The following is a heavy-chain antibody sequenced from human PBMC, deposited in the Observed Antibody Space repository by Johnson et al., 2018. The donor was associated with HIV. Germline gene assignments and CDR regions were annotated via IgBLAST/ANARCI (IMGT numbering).Heavy chain of an antibody. V-gene: IGHV3-11*01. J-gene: IGHJ3*01. Sequence: QVQLVESGGGLVQPGGSLRLSRAASGFNFDDYGMSWVRQAPGKGLEWVSYISSGGSTIYYADSVKGRFTISRDNAKKSLYLQMNSLRAEDTAVYYCARAPHDAFDVWGQGTMVTVSS. CDR2: ISSGGSTI. CDR1: GFNFDDYG. CDR3: ARAPHDAFDV.